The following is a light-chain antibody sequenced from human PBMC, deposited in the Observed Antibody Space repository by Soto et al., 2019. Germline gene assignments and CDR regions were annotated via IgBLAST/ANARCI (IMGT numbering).Light chain of an antibody. CDR2: AAS. J-gene: IGKJ1*01. Sequence: DIQLTQSPSFLSASVGDRVTVTCRASQGISNYLAWYQQRPGRAPDLLIYAASTLQSGVPSRFSGSGSGTEFTLTISSLQPEDFATYYCQQLNSFPWTFGQGTKVDIK. CDR3: QQLNSFPWT. V-gene: IGKV1-9*01. CDR1: QGISNY.